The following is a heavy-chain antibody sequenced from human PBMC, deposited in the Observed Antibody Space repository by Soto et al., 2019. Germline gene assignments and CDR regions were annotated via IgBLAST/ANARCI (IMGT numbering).Heavy chain of an antibody. Sequence: QVQLVQSGAEVKKPGSSVKVSCKASGGSFSSYSITWVRQAPGQGLEGMGAIIPMFGTPRYAQKFQGRVTITADESTSTDYMELSSLRSEDTAVYYCARDLSGSYFGYFDYWGQGNLVNVSS. D-gene: IGHD3-10*01. CDR2: IIPMFGTP. CDR3: ARDLSGSYFGYFDY. J-gene: IGHJ4*02. CDR1: GGSFSSYS. V-gene: IGHV1-69*01.